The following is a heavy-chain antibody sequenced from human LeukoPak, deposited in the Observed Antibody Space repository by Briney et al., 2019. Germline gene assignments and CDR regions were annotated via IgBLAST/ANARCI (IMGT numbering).Heavy chain of an antibody. J-gene: IGHJ4*02. CDR1: GFTFSSYW. D-gene: IGHD3-10*01. Sequence: PGGSLRLSCAASGFTFSSYWMSWVRQAPGKGLEWVANIKQDGSESYYVDSVKGRFTISKDNAKNSLYLQMNSLRAEDTAVYYCARVGSSKGFDYWGQGTLVTVSS. V-gene: IGHV3-7*01. CDR3: ARVGSSKGFDY. CDR2: IKQDGSES.